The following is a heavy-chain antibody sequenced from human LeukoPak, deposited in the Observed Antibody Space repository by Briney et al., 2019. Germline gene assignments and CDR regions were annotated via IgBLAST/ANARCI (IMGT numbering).Heavy chain of an antibody. V-gene: IGHV4-30-2*01. D-gene: IGHD3-22*01. CDR2: IYHSGST. Sequence: KPSETLSLTCTVSGGSISSGGYYWSWIRQPPGKGLGWIGYIYHSGSTYYNPSLKSRVTISVDRSKNQFSLKLSSVTAADTAVYYCARVITYYDSSGYYFDYWGQGTLVTVSS. J-gene: IGHJ4*02. CDR3: ARVITYYDSSGYYFDY. CDR1: GGSISSGGYY.